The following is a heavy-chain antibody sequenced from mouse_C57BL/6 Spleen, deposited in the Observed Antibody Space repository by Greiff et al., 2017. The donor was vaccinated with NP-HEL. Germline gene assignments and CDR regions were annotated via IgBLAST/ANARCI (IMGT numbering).Heavy chain of an antibody. J-gene: IGHJ1*03. V-gene: IGHV1-64*01. D-gene: IGHD2-4*01. CDR2: IHPNSGST. CDR3: ASPYDDDVGYWYFDV. CDR1: GYTFTSYW. Sequence: VQLQQPGAELVKPGASVKLSCKASGYTFTSYWMHWVKQRPGQGLEWIGMIHPNSGSTHYNEKFQSKATLTVDKSASTAYMQLSSLTSEDSAVYYCASPYDDDVGYWYFDVWGTGTTVTVSS.